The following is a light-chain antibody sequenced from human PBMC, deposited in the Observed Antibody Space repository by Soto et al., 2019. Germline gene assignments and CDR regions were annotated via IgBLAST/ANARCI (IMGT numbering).Light chain of an antibody. V-gene: IGKV3-20*01. CDR1: QSVSSSY. Sequence: SLSPGERATLSCRASQSVSSSYLAWYQQKPGQAPRLLIYGASSRATGIPDRFSGSGSGTDFTLTISRLEPEDFAVYYCQQYGSSPPITFGQGTRLEIK. CDR3: QQYGSSPPIT. CDR2: GAS. J-gene: IGKJ5*01.